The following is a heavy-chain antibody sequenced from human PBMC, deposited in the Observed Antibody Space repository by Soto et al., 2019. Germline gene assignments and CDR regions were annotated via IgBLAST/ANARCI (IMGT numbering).Heavy chain of an antibody. V-gene: IGHV4-30-4*01. CDR1: GGSINSGDYY. CDR2: IYYSGST. D-gene: IGHD3-10*01. Sequence: QVQLQESGPGLVKPSQTLSLTCTVSGGSINSGDYYWSWIRQPPGKGLEWIGYIYYSGSTYYNPSLKSRLTMSIDTSKNQFSLKLTSVTAADTAVYYCARWGIWTRNTWGVSHWGQGTLVTVSS. CDR3: ARWGIWTRNTWGVSH. J-gene: IGHJ4*02.